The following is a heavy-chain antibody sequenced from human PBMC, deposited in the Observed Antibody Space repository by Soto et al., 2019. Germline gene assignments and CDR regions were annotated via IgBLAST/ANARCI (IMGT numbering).Heavy chain of an antibody. CDR2: IYYSGST. V-gene: IGHV4-39*01. Sequence: ETLSLTCTVSGGSISSSSYYWGWIRQPPGKGLEWIGSIYYSGSTYYNPSLKSRVTISVDTSKNQFSLKLSSVTAADTAVYYCASTITIFGVVIILYFQHWGQGTLVTVSS. D-gene: IGHD3-3*01. J-gene: IGHJ1*01. CDR3: ASTITIFGVVIILYFQH. CDR1: GGSISSSSYY.